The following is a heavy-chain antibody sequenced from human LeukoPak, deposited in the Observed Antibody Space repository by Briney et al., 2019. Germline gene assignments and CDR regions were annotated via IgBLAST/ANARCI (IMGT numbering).Heavy chain of an antibody. CDR2: IYYSGST. J-gene: IGHJ5*02. V-gene: IGHV4-39*01. CDR1: GGSISSSSYY. Sequence: NASETLSLTCTVSGGSISSSSYYWGWIRQPPGKGLEWIGSIYYSGSTYYNPSLKSRVTISVDTSKNQFSLKLSSVTAADTAVYYCARHTRLWFGESMKNNWFDPWGQGTLVTVSS. D-gene: IGHD3-10*01. CDR3: ARHTRLWFGESMKNNWFDP.